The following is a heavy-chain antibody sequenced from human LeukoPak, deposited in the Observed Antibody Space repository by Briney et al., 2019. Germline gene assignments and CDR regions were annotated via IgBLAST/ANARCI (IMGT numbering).Heavy chain of an antibody. CDR3: AELGITMIGGV. Sequence: GGSLRLSCAASGFTFTTYNMNWVRQAPGKGLEWVSYISSSGSTIYYADSVKGRFTISRDNAKNSLYLQMNSLRAEDTAVYYCAELGITMIGGVWGKGTTVTISS. CDR2: ISSSGSTI. D-gene: IGHD3-10*02. V-gene: IGHV3-48*03. J-gene: IGHJ6*04. CDR1: GFTFTTYN.